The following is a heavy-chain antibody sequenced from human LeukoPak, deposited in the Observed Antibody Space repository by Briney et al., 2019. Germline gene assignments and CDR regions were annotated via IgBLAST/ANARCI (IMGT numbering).Heavy chain of an antibody. J-gene: IGHJ4*02. CDR3: TTEERVSSGYCSGGSCYIDY. Sequence: GGSLRLSCAASAFPFSNAWMNWLRDAPGKGVEWVGSIKSKNDGGTTDYAAPVKGRFTISRDDSKNTLYLQMNSLKTEDTAVYYCTTEERVSSGYCSGGSCYIDYWGRGTLVTVSS. D-gene: IGHD2-15*01. V-gene: IGHV3-15*01. CDR1: AFPFSNAW. CDR2: IKSKNDGGTT.